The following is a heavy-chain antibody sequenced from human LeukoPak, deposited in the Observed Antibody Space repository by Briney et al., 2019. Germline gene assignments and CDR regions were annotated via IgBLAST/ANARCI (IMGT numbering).Heavy chain of an antibody. CDR2: INPNSGAT. CDR1: GYTFTDYY. CDR3: ATSNQLVPDY. J-gene: IGHJ4*02. D-gene: IGHD6-6*01. Sequence: GASVKVSCKASGYTFTDYYIHWVRQAPGQGLEWMAWINPNSGATNHAQKFQGRVTMTWDTSISTVYMELSRLRSDDTAVYYCATSNQLVPDYWGREPWSPSPQ. V-gene: IGHV1-2*02.